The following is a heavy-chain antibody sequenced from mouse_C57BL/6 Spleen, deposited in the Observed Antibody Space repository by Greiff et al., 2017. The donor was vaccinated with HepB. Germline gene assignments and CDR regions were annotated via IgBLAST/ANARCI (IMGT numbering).Heavy chain of an antibody. D-gene: IGHD2-2*01. V-gene: IGHV1-50*01. CDR2: IDPSDSYT. CDR3: ASTIVTTDAY. CDR1: GYTFTSYW. J-gene: IGHJ3*01. Sequence: VQLQQPGAELVKPGASVKLSCKASGYTFTSYWMQWVKQRPGQGLEVIGEIDPSDSYTNYNQKFKCKATLTVDTSSSTAYMQLSSLTSEDSAVYYCASTIVTTDAYWGQGTLVTVSA.